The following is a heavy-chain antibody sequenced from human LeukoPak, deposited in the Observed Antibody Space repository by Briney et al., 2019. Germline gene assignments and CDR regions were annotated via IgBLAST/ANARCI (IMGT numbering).Heavy chain of an antibody. V-gene: IGHV1-46*03. Sequence: ASVKVSCKASGYTFTGYYMHWVRQAPGQGLEWMGIINPSGGSTSYAQKFQGRVTMTRDTSTSTVYMELSSLRSEDTAVYYCARADYDFWSGYGGGDYMDVWGKGTTVTVSS. CDR3: ARADYDFWSGYGGGDYMDV. J-gene: IGHJ6*03. D-gene: IGHD3-3*01. CDR2: INPSGGST. CDR1: GYTFTGYY.